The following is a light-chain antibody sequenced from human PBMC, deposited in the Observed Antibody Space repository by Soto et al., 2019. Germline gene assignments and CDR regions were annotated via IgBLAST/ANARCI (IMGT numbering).Light chain of an antibody. CDR1: SSDVGGYNY. V-gene: IGLV2-14*01. J-gene: IGLJ1*01. CDR3: KSYAGSNTYA. Sequence: QSALTQPASVSGSPGQSITISCTGTSSDVGGYNYVSWYQQHPGKAPKLMIYEVSNRPSGVSNRFSGSKSGNTASLTVSGLQAADEADYFCKSYAGSNTYAFGSGTKVTVL. CDR2: EVS.